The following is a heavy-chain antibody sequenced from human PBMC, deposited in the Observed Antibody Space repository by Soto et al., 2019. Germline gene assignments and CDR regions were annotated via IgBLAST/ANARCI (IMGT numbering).Heavy chain of an antibody. CDR2: INHSGST. CDR3: ARAAPRYCSGGSCYSGRDS. CDR1: GGSFSGYY. J-gene: IGHJ4*02. V-gene: IGHV4-34*01. D-gene: IGHD2-15*01. Sequence: SETLSLTCAVYGGSFSGYYWSWIRQPPGKGLEWIGEINHSGSTNYNPSLKSRVTISVDTSKNQFSLKLSSVTAADTAVYYCARAAPRYCSGGSCYSGRDSWGQGTKVTVSS.